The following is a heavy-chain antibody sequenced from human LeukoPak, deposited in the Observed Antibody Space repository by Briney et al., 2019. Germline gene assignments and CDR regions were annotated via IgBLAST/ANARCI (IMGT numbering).Heavy chain of an antibody. CDR1: GGSISSGGYS. Sequence: PSQTLSLTCAVSGGSISSGGYSWGWIRQPPGKGLEWVGYIYLSGSTYYNPSLTSRVTISVDRSKNQFSLKLSSVTAADTAVYYCARVYGSGSYPRSRFDPWGQGTLVTVSS. CDR3: ARVYGSGSYPRSRFDP. D-gene: IGHD3-10*01. CDR2: IYLSGST. V-gene: IGHV4-30-2*01. J-gene: IGHJ5*02.